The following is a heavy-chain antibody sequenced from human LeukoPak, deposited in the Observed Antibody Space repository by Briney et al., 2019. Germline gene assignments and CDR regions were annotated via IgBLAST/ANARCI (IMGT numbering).Heavy chain of an antibody. V-gene: IGHV3-13*01. CDR1: GFSFSSND. J-gene: IGHJ6*02. Sequence: HSGGSLRLSCAASGFSFSSNDMHWVRQATGKGLEWVSAIGTAGDTYYSGSVKGRFTISKENAKNSLYLQMNSLRAEDMAVYYCARAAPRVPTYCSGGSCYPKLYGMDVWGQGTTVTVSS. CDR3: ARAAPRVPTYCSGGSCYPKLYGMDV. D-gene: IGHD2-15*01. CDR2: IGTAGDT.